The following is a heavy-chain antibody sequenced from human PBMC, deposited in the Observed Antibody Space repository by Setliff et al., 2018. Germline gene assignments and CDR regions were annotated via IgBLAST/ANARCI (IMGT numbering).Heavy chain of an antibody. Sequence: SVKVSCKASGGTFSSYAISWVRQAPGQGLEWMGGIIPTLGIANYAQKFQGRVTITTDESTSTAYMELSSLRSEDTAVYYCARLGGDYWAGYYYYYMDVWGKGTTVTVSS. V-gene: IGHV1-69*10. CDR3: ARLGGDYWAGYYYYYMDV. CDR1: GGTFSSYA. D-gene: IGHD4-17*01. J-gene: IGHJ6*03. CDR2: IIPTLGIA.